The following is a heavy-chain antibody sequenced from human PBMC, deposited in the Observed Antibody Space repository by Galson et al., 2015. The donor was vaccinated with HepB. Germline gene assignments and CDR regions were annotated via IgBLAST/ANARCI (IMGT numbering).Heavy chain of an antibody. J-gene: IGHJ3*02. CDR2: INPNSGDT. CDR3: ARDGAFDI. V-gene: IGHV1-2*02. Sequence: SVKVSCKASGYTFTGYYIHWVRQAPGQGLEWMGWINPNSGDTNYAQKFQGRVTMTRDTSISTAYMELSRLRSDDTAVYYCARDGAFDIWGQGTMVTVSS. CDR1: GYTFTGYY.